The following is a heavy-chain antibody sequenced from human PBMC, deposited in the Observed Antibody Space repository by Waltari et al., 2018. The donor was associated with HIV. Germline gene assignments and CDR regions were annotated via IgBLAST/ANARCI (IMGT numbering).Heavy chain of an antibody. V-gene: IGHV7-4-1*01. D-gene: IGHD2-15*01. J-gene: IGHJ4*02. CDR3: AEGYGTFDFDY. CDR2: IDTKTGSP. Sequence: VQLQQSPSQFKKPGTSVKTSCQSSANALSGSVINWVRQAPGQCLEWIGLIDTKTGSPTYAQVFSGLLILSLDTSVTTSYLQIRALKTNDTATYYCAEGYGTFDFDYWGQGTLITVSP. CDR1: ANALSGSV.